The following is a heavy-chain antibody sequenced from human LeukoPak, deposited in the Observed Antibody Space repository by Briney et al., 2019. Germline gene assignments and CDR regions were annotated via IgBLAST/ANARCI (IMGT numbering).Heavy chain of an antibody. CDR3: ARGMGIAAAGEDAFDI. J-gene: IGHJ3*02. Sequence: SETLSLTCTVSGGSISSSSYYWGWIRQPPGKGLEWIGSIYYSGSTYYNPSLKSRVTISVDTSKNQFSLKLSSVTAADTAVYYCARGMGIAAAGEDAFDIWGQGTMVTVSS. CDR2: IYYSGST. CDR1: GGSISSSSYY. V-gene: IGHV4-39*07. D-gene: IGHD6-13*01.